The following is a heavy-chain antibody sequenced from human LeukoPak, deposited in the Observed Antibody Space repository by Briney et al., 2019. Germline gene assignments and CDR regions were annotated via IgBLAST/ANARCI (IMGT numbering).Heavy chain of an antibody. D-gene: IGHD1-26*01. Sequence: SVKVSCKASGYTFTGYYMHWVRQAPGQGLEWMGGLIPIFNKTYYAQKFQGRVTVTADESSSTAYMDLSSLRSEDTAVYYCARVSVGSYFDFWVQGTLVTVSS. CDR1: GYTFTGYY. CDR3: ARVSVGSYFDF. CDR2: LIPIFNKT. J-gene: IGHJ4*02. V-gene: IGHV1-69*13.